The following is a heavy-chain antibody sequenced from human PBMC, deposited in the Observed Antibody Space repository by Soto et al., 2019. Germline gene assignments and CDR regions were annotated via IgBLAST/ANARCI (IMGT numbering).Heavy chain of an antibody. CDR3: VRRQDYYDSSGYRLGWFDP. CDR2: IIPIFGTA. V-gene: IGHV1-69*06. CDR1: GGTFSSYA. D-gene: IGHD3-22*01. J-gene: IGHJ5*02. Sequence: QVQLVQSGAEVKKPGSSVKVSCKASGGTFSSYAISWVRQAPGQGLEWMGGIIPIFGTANYAQKFQGRVTITADKSTSTAYMELSSLRSEDTAVYYCVRRQDYYDSSGYRLGWFDPWGQGTLVTVSS.